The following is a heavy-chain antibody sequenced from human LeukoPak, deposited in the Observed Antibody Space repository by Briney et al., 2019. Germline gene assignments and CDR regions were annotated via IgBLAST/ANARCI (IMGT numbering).Heavy chain of an antibody. CDR1: GFTFSSYG. Sequence: GGTLRLSCAASGFTFSSYGISWVRQAPGKGLEWVSAISGSGGSTYYADSVKGRFTISRDNSKNTLYLQMNSLRAEDTAVYYCAKDRRELLPGYWGQGTLVTVSS. CDR2: ISGSGGST. V-gene: IGHV3-23*01. D-gene: IGHD1-26*01. J-gene: IGHJ4*02. CDR3: AKDRRELLPGY.